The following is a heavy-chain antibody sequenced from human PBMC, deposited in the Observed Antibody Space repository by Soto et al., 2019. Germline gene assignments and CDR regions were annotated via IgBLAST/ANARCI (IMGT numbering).Heavy chain of an antibody. V-gene: IGHV3-23*01. Sequence: PVGSLRLSCAASGFTFSSYAMSWVRQAPGKGLEWVSAISGSGGSTYYADSVKGRFTISRDNSKNTLYLQMNSLRAEDTAVYYCAKGVTMIVVVSDYWGQGTLVTVSS. CDR1: GFTFSSYA. J-gene: IGHJ4*02. CDR3: AKGVTMIVVVSDY. D-gene: IGHD3-22*01. CDR2: ISGSGGST.